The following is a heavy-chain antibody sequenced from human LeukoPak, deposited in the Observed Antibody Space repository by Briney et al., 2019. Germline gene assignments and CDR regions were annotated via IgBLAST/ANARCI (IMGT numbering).Heavy chain of an antibody. Sequence: GGSLRLSCAASGFTFSSYSMNWVRQAPGEGLAWVSSISGSSTDIYYADSVKGRFTISRDNAKNSLYLQINSLRAEDTAIYYCARRGYYDSSGYDYWGQGTLVTVSS. CDR2: ISGSSTDI. D-gene: IGHD3-22*01. CDR3: ARRGYYDSSGYDY. J-gene: IGHJ4*02. CDR1: GFTFSSYS. V-gene: IGHV3-21*01.